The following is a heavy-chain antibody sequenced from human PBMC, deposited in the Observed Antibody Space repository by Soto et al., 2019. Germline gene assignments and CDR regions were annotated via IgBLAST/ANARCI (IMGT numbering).Heavy chain of an antibody. CDR2: IIPIFGTA. Sequence: QVQLVQSGAEVKKPGSSVKVSCKASGGTFSSYAISWVRQAPGQGLEWMGGIIPIFGTANYAQKFQGRVTITADESTSTAYMELSSLRSEDTAVYYCARDPISDIAAADCGMDVWGQGTTVTVSS. J-gene: IGHJ6*02. D-gene: IGHD6-13*01. V-gene: IGHV1-69*01. CDR3: ARDPISDIAAADCGMDV. CDR1: GGTFSSYA.